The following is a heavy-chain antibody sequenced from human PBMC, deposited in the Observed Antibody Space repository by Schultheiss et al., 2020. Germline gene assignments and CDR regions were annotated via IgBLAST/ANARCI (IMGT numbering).Heavy chain of an antibody. CDR2: IYYSGST. D-gene: IGHD3-16*02. CDR3: ARVPVNDFVWASYRRMDV. Sequence: ESLKISCAASGFTVSSNYMSWVRQAPGKGLEWIGSIYYSGSTNYNPSLKSRVTISGKTSKSQFSLKLASVTAADTATYYCARVPVNDFVWASYRRMDVWGQGTTVTVSS. CDR1: GFTVSSNY. V-gene: IGHV4-34*01. J-gene: IGHJ6*02.